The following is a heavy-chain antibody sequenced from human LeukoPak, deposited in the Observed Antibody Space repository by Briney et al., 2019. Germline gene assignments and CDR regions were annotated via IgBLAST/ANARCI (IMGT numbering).Heavy chain of an antibody. V-gene: IGHV3-11*01. CDR2: ISSSGSTI. J-gene: IGHJ4*02. CDR3: ARTYDSSGYYWEYFDY. Sequence: LSLTCTVSGGSISSYYWSWIRQPPGKGLEWVSYISSSGSTIYYADSVKGRFTISRDNAKNSLYLQMNSLRAEDTAVYYCARTYDSSGYYWEYFDYWGQGTLVTVSS. D-gene: IGHD3-22*01. CDR1: GGSISSYY.